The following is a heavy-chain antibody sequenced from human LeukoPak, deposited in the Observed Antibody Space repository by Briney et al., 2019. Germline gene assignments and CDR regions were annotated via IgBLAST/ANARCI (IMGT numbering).Heavy chain of an antibody. CDR3: ARDSTGYGYEEWN. D-gene: IGHD5-18*01. J-gene: IGHJ4*02. CDR1: RFTFSSYG. V-gene: IGHV3-7*01. Sequence: GGSLRLSCAASRFTFSSYGMSWVRQAPGKGLEWVANIKQDGSEKYYVDSVKGRFTISRDNAKNSLYLQMNSLRAEDTALYYCARDSTGYGYEEWNWGQGTLVTVSS. CDR2: IKQDGSEK.